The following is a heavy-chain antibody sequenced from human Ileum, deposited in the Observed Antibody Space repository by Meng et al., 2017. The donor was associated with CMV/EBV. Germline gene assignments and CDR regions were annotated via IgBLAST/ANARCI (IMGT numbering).Heavy chain of an antibody. CDR3: ARDLDY. CDR1: GFTFSRYN. Sequence: GESLKISCAASGFTFSRYNMNWVRQAPGKGLEWVSSISSSSNYIYYADSVKGRFTISRDNAKNSLYLQMNSLRAEDTAVYYCARDLDYWGQGTLVTVSS. J-gene: IGHJ4*02. V-gene: IGHV3-21*01. CDR2: ISSSSNYI.